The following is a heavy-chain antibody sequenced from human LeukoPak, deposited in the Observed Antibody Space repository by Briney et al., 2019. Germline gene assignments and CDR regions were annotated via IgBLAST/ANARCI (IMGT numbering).Heavy chain of an antibody. V-gene: IGHV3-21*01. CDR1: GLTFSSYS. D-gene: IGHD3-9*01. Sequence: PGGSLRLSCAASGLTFSSYSMNWVRQAPGKGLEWVSSISSSSSYIYYADSVKGRFTISRDNAKNSLYLQMNSLRAEDTAVYYCAREPRRVDFDWLFHTGDLDYWGQGTLVTVSS. CDR2: ISSSSSYI. CDR3: AREPRRVDFDWLFHTGDLDY. J-gene: IGHJ4*02.